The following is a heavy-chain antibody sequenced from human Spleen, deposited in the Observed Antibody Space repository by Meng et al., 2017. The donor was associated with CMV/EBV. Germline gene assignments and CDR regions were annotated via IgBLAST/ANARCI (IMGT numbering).Heavy chain of an antibody. V-gene: IGHV4-39*07. D-gene: IGHD3-22*01. CDR2: IYYSGST. CDR1: GGSISSSSYY. J-gene: IGHJ3*02. Sequence: GSLRLSCTVPGGSISSSSYYWGWIRQPPGKGLEWIGSIYYSGSTYYNPSLKSRVTISVDSSKNQFSLKVRSVTAADTAVYYCARRYYYDSSNDAFDIWGQGTMVTVSS. CDR3: ARRYYYDSSNDAFDI.